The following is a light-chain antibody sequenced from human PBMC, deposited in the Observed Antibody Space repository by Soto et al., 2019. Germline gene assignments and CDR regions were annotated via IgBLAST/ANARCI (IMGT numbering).Light chain of an antibody. CDR3: QQYRGWPRT. CDR2: GAS. V-gene: IGKV3-11*01. J-gene: IGKJ1*01. CDR1: QSVSSY. Sequence: EIVLTQSPATLSLSPGERATLSCRASQSVSSYLAWYQQKPGQAPRLLIYGASTRATDMSGTFSGRGSGTEFNLTINNLRPEDFAVYYCQQYRGWPRTFGQGTKVDIK.